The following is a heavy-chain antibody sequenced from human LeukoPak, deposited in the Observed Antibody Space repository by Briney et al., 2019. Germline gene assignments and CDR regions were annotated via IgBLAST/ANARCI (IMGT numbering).Heavy chain of an antibody. Sequence: PSETLSLTCTVSGVSMRGHYWRWVRQPPGKGLEWIGYVFYTGTINYKPPLKSRVTMSVDTSKSQFSLRLGSVTVADTAVYYCARGDGWQDKWGQGTLVTVSS. CDR3: ARGDGWQDK. CDR1: GVSMRGHY. V-gene: IGHV4-59*11. J-gene: IGHJ4*02. D-gene: IGHD5-24*01. CDR2: VFYTGTI.